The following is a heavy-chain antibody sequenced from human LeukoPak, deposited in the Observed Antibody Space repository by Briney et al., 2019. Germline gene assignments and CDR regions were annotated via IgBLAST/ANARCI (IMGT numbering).Heavy chain of an antibody. D-gene: IGHD6-13*01. CDR2: INTDGSST. CDR3: AKDYGASSSWGEDAFDI. Sequence: GGSLRLSCAASGFTFTRYWMHWVRQAPGKGLVWVSRINTDGSSTAYADSVKGRFTISRDNAKNTVYLQMNSLRAEDTAVYYCAKDYGASSSWGEDAFDIWGQGTMVTVSS. CDR1: GFTFTRYW. J-gene: IGHJ3*02. V-gene: IGHV3-74*01.